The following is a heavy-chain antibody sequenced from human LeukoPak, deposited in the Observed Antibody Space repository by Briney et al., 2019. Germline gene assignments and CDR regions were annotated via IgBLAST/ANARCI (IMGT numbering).Heavy chain of an antibody. D-gene: IGHD6-19*01. CDR3: ARAGGGKSAVNWFDP. V-gene: IGHV4-61*02. J-gene: IGHJ5*02. Sequence: SETLSLPCTVLGGSISSSSYYWSWIRQPAGKGLEWIGRIYTSGSTNYNPSLKSRVTISVDTSKNQFSLKLSSVTAADTAVYYCARAGGGKSAVNWFDPWGQGTLVTVSS. CDR2: IYTSGST. CDR1: GGSISSSSYY.